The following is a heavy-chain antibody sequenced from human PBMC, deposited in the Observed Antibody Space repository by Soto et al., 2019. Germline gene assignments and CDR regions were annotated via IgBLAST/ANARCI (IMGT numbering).Heavy chain of an antibody. CDR2: ISSNGVGT. CDR3: ARRARPDFYYLDG. V-gene: IGHV3-64*01. D-gene: IGHD6-6*01. CDR1: GFTLSGYA. Sequence: EVQLAESGGGLAQPGGSLRLSCAAAGFTLSGYAMDWVRQAPGKGLEYVSSISSNGVGTYYANSVQGRFTISRDNSKNTVYLHMGSLRRGDRAVYYCARRARPDFYYLDGWGKGATVTVSS. J-gene: IGHJ6*03.